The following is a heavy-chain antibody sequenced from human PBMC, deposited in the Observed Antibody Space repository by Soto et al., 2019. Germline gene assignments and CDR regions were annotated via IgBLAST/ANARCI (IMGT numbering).Heavy chain of an antibody. J-gene: IGHJ4*01. CDR2: ISYDGSNK. CDR3: DYFDY. V-gene: IGHV3-30-3*01. Sequence: QVQLVESGGGVVQPGRSLRLSCAASGFTFSSYAMHWVRQAPGKGLEWVAVISYDGSNKYYADSVKGRFTISRDNSKNTLYLQMNSLRAEDTAVYYCDYFDYWGHGTLVTVSS. CDR1: GFTFSSYA.